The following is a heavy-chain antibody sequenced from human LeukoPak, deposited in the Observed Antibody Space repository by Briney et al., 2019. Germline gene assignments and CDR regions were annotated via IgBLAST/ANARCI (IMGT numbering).Heavy chain of an antibody. Sequence: ASVKVSCKASGYTFTGYYMNWVRQAPGQGLEWMGWINPNSGATIYAQKSQGRVTMTRDTSISTAYLELSSLRSDDTAVYYCARDQYSGSFYYWGQGTLVTVSS. CDR2: INPNSGAT. CDR3: ARDQYSGSFYY. V-gene: IGHV1-2*02. CDR1: GYTFTGYY. J-gene: IGHJ4*02. D-gene: IGHD1-26*01.